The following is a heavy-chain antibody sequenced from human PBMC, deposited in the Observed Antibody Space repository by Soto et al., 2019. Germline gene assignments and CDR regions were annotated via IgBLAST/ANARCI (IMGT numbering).Heavy chain of an antibody. D-gene: IGHD3-22*01. CDR1: GFTFSSYS. CDR3: ARDPTYYYDSSGYYLVGVAGYYGMDV. CDR2: ISSSSSYI. J-gene: IGHJ6*02. Sequence: GGSLRLSCAASGFTFSSYSMNWVRQAPGKGLEWVSSISSSSSYIYYADSVKGRFTISRDNAKNSLYLQMNSLRAEDTAVYYCARDPTYYYDSSGYYLVGVAGYYGMDVWGQGTTVTVSS. V-gene: IGHV3-21*01.